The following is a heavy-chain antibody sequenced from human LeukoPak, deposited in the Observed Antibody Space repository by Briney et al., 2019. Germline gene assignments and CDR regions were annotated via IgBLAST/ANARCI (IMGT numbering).Heavy chain of an antibody. CDR2: IRSSSST. Sequence: GGSLRLSCAASGFTFSSYSMNRVRQAPGKGLEWVSHIRSSSSTKYADSVKGRFTISRDNAKNSLYLQMNSLRAEDTAVYYCARGNDYSNYWGQGTLVTVSS. V-gene: IGHV3-48*01. CDR3: ARGNDYSNY. CDR1: GFTFSSYS. D-gene: IGHD4-11*01. J-gene: IGHJ4*02.